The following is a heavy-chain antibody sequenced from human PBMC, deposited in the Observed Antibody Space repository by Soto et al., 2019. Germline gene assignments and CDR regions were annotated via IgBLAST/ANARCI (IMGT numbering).Heavy chain of an antibody. CDR3: ARRARPDFYDMDF. CDR2: ISSNGVGT. V-gene: IGHV3-64*01. Sequence: EVQLAESGGGLAQPGGSLRLSCAASGFTLSGYAMDWVRQAPGKGLEYVSGISSNGVGTYYANSVQGRFTISRDNSKNTVYLQMGSLRPEDMAVYYCARRARPDFYDMDFWGKGTTVTVSS. J-gene: IGHJ6*03. D-gene: IGHD6-6*01. CDR1: GFTLSGYA.